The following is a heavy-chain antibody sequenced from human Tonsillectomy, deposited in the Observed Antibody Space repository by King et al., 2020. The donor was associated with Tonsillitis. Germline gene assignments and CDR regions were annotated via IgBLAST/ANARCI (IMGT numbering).Heavy chain of an antibody. Sequence: VQLVESGGGLVQPGGSLRLSCAASGFTFSSYAMSWVRQAPGKGLEWVSSISNNGGSTYYADSVKGRFTISRDNSKNTLYLQMNSLRAEDTAVYYCAKRFSAGSSSSDVLQHWGQGTLVTVSS. CDR1: GFTFSSYA. CDR2: ISNNGGST. D-gene: IGHD6-13*01. CDR3: AKRFSAGSSSSDVLQH. J-gene: IGHJ1*01. V-gene: IGHV3-23*04.